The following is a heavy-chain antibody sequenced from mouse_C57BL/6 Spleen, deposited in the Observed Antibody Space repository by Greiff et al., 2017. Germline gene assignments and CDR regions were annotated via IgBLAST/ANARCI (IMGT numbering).Heavy chain of an antibody. V-gene: IGHV1-15*01. Sequence: QVHVKQSGAELVRPGASVTLSCKASGYTFTDYEMHWVKQTPVHGLEWIGAIDPETGGTAYNQKFKGKAILTADKSSSTAYMELRSLTSEDSAVYYCTRAYGNEGYFDYWGQGTTLTVSS. CDR2: IDPETGGT. CDR3: TRAYGNEGYFDY. CDR1: GYTFTDYE. J-gene: IGHJ2*01. D-gene: IGHD2-1*01.